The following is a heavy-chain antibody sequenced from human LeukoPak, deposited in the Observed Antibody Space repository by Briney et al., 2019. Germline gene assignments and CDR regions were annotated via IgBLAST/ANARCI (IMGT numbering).Heavy chain of an antibody. Sequence: ASVKVSCKASGYTFTGYYMHWVRQAPGQGLEWMGWINPNSGGTNYAQKFRGRVTMTRDTSISTAYMELSRLRSDDTAVYYCARGRSGYDRPFYYYYGMDVWGQGTTVTVSS. V-gene: IGHV1-2*02. CDR3: ARGRSGYDRPFYYYYGMDV. CDR1: GYTFTGYY. CDR2: INPNSGGT. J-gene: IGHJ6*02. D-gene: IGHD5-12*01.